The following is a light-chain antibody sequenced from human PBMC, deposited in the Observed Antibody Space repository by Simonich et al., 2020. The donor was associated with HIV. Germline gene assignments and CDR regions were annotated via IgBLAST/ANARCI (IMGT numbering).Light chain of an antibody. V-gene: IGKV3-15*01. CDR2: GAS. CDR1: QSVSTN. Sequence: EIVMTQSPATLSVSPGARATLSCRASQSVSTNLAWYQQKPGPAPRLLIYGASTRATGIPASFSGSGSGRDFTLTISNMHSEDFAVYYCQQYNNWPLLFGQGTKLEIK. CDR3: QQYNNWPLL. J-gene: IGKJ2*01.